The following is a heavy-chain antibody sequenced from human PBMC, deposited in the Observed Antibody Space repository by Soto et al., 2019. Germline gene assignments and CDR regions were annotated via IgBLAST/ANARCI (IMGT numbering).Heavy chain of an antibody. CDR3: ARDDSSGWHGGPDY. J-gene: IGHJ4*02. CDR2: IYHSGST. Sequence: SETLSLTFAVSGYSISSGYFWGWIRQPPGKGLEWIGSIYHSGSTYYNPSLKSRVTISVDTSKNQFSLKLSSVTAADTAVYYCARDDSSGWHGGPDYWGQGTLVTVSS. CDR1: GYSISSGYF. V-gene: IGHV4-38-2*02. D-gene: IGHD6-19*01.